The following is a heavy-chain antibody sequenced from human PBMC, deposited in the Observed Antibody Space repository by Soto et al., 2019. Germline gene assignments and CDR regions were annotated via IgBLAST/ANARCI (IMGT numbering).Heavy chain of an antibody. D-gene: IGHD4-4*01. CDR3: ARKVRDYNFDY. J-gene: IGHJ4*02. CDR2: INPDTGAT. V-gene: IGHV1-2*02. Sequence: QVQLAQSGAEVKEPGASVKVSCKASGYTFSHYYMHWVRQAPGQGLEWMGWINPDTGATKYAQQYEGRVTMTRDTSISTAYLEVTGLRSDATAVFYCARKVRDYNFDYWGQGTLVTVST. CDR1: GYTFSHYY.